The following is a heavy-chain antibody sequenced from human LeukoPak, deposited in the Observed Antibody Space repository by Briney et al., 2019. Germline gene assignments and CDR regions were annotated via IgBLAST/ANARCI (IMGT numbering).Heavy chain of an antibody. Sequence: GRSLRLSCAASGFTFSTYAMSWVRQAPGKGLEWVSTISGSGGGTYFADSVKGRFTISRDNSKNTLYLQMNNLRAEDTAVYYCARVSSGWSSNWFDPWGQGTLVTVSS. V-gene: IGHV3-23*01. J-gene: IGHJ5*02. CDR3: ARVSSGWSSNWFDP. D-gene: IGHD6-19*01. CDR1: GFTFSTYA. CDR2: ISGSGGGT.